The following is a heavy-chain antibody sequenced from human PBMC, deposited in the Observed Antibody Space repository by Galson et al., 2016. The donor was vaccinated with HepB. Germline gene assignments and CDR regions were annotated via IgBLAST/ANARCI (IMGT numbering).Heavy chain of an antibody. CDR2: INPNGGST. V-gene: IGHV1-46*01. J-gene: IGHJ4*02. CDR1: GYTFTYYY. D-gene: IGHD3-9*01. Sequence: SVKVSCKASGYTFTYYYMHWVRQAPGQGLEWVGIINPNGGSTTYAQNFQARLTMTRDTSTSTVYMELSSLRSDDTAVYYCERGDYDILTAYHGSAGYWGQGTLVTVSS. CDR3: ERGDYDILTAYHGSAGY.